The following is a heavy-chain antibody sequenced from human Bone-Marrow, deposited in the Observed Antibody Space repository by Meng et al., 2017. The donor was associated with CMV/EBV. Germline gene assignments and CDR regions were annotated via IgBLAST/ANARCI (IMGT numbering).Heavy chain of an antibody. D-gene: IGHD4-23*01. CDR1: GFTFSNYW. CDR2: IKRDASEK. Sequence: LSVEASGFTFSNYWMAWVRQAPGKGLEWVANIKRDASEKNYVDSVRGRFTISRDSAKNSLYLEMNSLRADDTAEYYCARDVGGNLDYWGQGTLVTVSS. J-gene: IGHJ4*02. V-gene: IGHV3-7*01. CDR3: ARDVGGNLDY.